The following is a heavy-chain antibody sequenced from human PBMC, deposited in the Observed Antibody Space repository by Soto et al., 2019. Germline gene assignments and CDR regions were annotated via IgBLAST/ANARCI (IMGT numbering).Heavy chain of an antibody. V-gene: IGHV1-69*01. J-gene: IGHJ6*02. D-gene: IGHD5-18*01. CDR1: GGTFSSYA. Sequence: QVQLVQSGAEVKKPGSSVKVSCKASGGTFSSYAISWVRQAPGQGLEWMGGIIPIFGTANYAQKFQGRVTITADESTSTAYMELSSLRSEDTAVYYCATPATEPVDTAMAISYYYYGMDVWGQGTTVTVSS. CDR2: IIPIFGTA. CDR3: ATPATEPVDTAMAISYYYYGMDV.